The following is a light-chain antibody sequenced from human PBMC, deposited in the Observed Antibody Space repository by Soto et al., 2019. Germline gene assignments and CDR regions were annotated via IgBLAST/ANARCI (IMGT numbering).Light chain of an antibody. J-gene: IGKJ1*01. V-gene: IGKV1-5*01. CDR1: QSISSW. CDR3: QQYNSYSGT. Sequence: DIQMTQSPSTLSASVGDRVTITCRASQSISSWLAWYQQKPGKAPKLLIYDASSLESGVPSRFSGSGSGTEFTLTISSLQTDDFATYYCQQYNSYSGTFGQGTNVDIK. CDR2: DAS.